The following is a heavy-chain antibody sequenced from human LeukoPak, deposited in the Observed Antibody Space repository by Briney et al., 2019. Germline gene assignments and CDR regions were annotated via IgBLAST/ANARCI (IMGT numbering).Heavy chain of an antibody. D-gene: IGHD6-13*01. CDR3: AKDPGPYSIAAAGTFDY. CDR2: IRSDGHNK. Sequence: GGSLRLSCATSGFTFSSYGMHWVRQAPGKGLEWVAFIRSDGHNKYYADSVKGRFTISRDNSKNTLYLQMNSLRAEDTAVYYYAKDPGPYSIAAAGTFDYWGQGTLVTVSS. J-gene: IGHJ4*02. V-gene: IGHV3-30*02. CDR1: GFTFSSYG.